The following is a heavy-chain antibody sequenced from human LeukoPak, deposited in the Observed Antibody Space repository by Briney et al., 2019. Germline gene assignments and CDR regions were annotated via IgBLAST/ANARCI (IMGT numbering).Heavy chain of an antibody. D-gene: IGHD6-25*01. Sequence: PGRSLRLSCAASKFTFKNYGMHWVRQAPGKGLEWVGVIWYDGSNKYYADSVQGRFTISRDNSKNMLYLQMDSLRVKDTAVYYCTRDAAASFDYWGQGTLVTVSS. CDR1: KFTFKNYG. CDR3: TRDAAASFDY. J-gene: IGHJ4*02. CDR2: IWYDGSNK. V-gene: IGHV3-33*01.